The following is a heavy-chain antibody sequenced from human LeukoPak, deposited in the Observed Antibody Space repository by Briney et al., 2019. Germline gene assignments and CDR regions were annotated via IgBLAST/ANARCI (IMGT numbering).Heavy chain of an antibody. J-gene: IGHJ4*02. CDR3: ARGVPSVLRSLRVLIP. D-gene: IGHD3-3*01. CDR1: GFTFSSYC. Sequence: GSLRLSCGASGFTFSSYCMHWVRQAPGKGLEWIGEINHSGSTNYNPSLKSRVTISVDTSKNQFSLKLSSVAAADTAVYYCARGVPSVLRSLRVLIPWGQGTLVTVSS. CDR2: INHSGST. V-gene: IGHV4-34*01.